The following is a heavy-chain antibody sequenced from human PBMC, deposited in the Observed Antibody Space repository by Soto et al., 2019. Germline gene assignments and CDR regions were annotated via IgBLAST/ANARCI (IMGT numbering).Heavy chain of an antibody. Sequence: EVQLVESGGGLVQPEGSLRLSCAASGFTFSDHYMDWVRQAPGKGLEWVGRIKNKANSYTTEYAAPVKGRFTISRDDSKNSVFLQMNRLKTDDTAVYYCTRVRLGISRPSDYWGQGILVTVSS. J-gene: IGHJ4*02. V-gene: IGHV3-72*01. CDR3: TRVRLGISRPSDY. D-gene: IGHD6-19*01. CDR2: IKNKANSYTT. CDR1: GFTFSDHY.